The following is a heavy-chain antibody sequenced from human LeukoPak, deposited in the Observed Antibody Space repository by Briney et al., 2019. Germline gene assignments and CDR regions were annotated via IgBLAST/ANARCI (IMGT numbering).Heavy chain of an antibody. V-gene: IGHV4-59*08. Sequence: MTSETLSLTCTASGGSISSYYWSWIRQPPGKGLEWIGYIYYSGSTNYNPSLKSRVTISVDTSKNQFSLKLSSVTAADTAVYYCARHNSNYVGDYWGQGTLVTVSS. CDR1: GGSISSYY. J-gene: IGHJ4*02. D-gene: IGHD4-11*01. CDR2: IYYSGST. CDR3: ARHNSNYVGDY.